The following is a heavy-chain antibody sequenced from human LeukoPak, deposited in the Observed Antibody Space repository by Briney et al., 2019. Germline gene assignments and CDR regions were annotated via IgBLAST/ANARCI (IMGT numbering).Heavy chain of an antibody. Sequence: GGSLRLSCAASRFPFSAYGMYWVRQAPGKGLEWVAVISYDGTNKYYGESVNGRFTISRDNAKNSLYLQMNSLRAEDTAVYYCARDGCSSTSCYPMDVWGKGTTVTVSS. V-gene: IGHV3-30*03. CDR2: ISYDGTNK. J-gene: IGHJ6*03. CDR3: ARDGCSSTSCYPMDV. CDR1: RFPFSAYG. D-gene: IGHD2-2*01.